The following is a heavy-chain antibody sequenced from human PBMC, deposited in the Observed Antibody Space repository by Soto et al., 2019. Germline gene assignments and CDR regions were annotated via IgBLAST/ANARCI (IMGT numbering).Heavy chain of an antibody. CDR3: TAGYCSGGSCYSVVY. V-gene: IGHV3-15*01. CDR1: GFTFSNVW. CDR2: IKRRADGGTT. D-gene: IGHD2-15*01. J-gene: IGHJ4*02. Sequence: EVQLVESGGGLVKPGGSLSLSCAASGFTFSNVWMSWVRQAPGKGLEWVGRIKRRADGGTTDYATPVRGRFTVSRDDSKNTLYLQMNSLKTGDTAVYYCTAGYCSGGSCYSVVYWGQGTLVTVSS.